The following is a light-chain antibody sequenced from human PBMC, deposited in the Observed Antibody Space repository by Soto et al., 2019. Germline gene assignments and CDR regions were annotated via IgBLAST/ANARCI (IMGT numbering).Light chain of an antibody. CDR1: SSDVGHYSY. J-gene: IGLJ1*01. Sequence: QSVPTQPPSVSGSPGQSVTISCIGTSSDVGHYSYVSWYQQHPGKGPKLVIYDVTKRPSGVPDRFSGSKSGNTASLTISGLQAEDEADYYCCSYAGSSTLYVFGTGTKLTVL. CDR3: CSYAGSSTLYV. V-gene: IGLV2-11*01. CDR2: DVT.